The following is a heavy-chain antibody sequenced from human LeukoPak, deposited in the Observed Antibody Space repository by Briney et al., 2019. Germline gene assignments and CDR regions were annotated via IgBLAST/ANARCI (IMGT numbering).Heavy chain of an antibody. CDR1: GFTFSSYS. V-gene: IGHV3-21*01. Sequence: GGSLRLSCAASGFTFSSYSMNWVRQAPGKGLEWVSSISSSSSYIYYADSVKGRFTISRDNAKNSLYLQMNSLRAEDTAVYYCARLLVGATSEYYFDYWGQGTLVTVSS. D-gene: IGHD1-26*01. J-gene: IGHJ4*02. CDR3: ARLLVGATSEYYFDY. CDR2: ISSSSSYI.